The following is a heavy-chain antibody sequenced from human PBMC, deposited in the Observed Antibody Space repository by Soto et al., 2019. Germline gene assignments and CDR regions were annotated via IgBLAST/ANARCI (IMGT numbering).Heavy chain of an antibody. D-gene: IGHD3-3*02. CDR1: GYTFTSFY. J-gene: IGHJ4*02. CDR2: INPSGGST. V-gene: IGHV1-46*01. Sequence: QVQLVQSGAEVKKPGASVKVSCKASGYTFTSFYIHWVRQAPGQGLEWMGIINPSGGSTNYAQKFQGRVIVTRDTSTSTVHMELSSLKSEDTAVYYCARNLAPGDYWGQGTLVTVSS. CDR3: ARNLAPGDY.